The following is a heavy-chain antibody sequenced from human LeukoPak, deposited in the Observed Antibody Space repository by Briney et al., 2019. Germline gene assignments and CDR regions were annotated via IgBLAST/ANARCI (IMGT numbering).Heavy chain of an antibody. D-gene: IGHD6-13*01. CDR1: GGPISSGGYY. J-gene: IGHJ5*02. CDR3: ARHGSWYSGWFDP. V-gene: IGHV4-31*03. CDR2: IYYSGST. Sequence: SETLSLTCTVSGGPISSGGYYWSWIRQHPGKGLEWIGYIYYSGSTYYNPSLKSRVTISVDTSKNQFSLKLSSVTAADTAVYYCARHGSWYSGWFDPWGQGTLVTVSS.